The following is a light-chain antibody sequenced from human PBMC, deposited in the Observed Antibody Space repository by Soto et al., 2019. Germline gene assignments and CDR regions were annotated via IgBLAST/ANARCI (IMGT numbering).Light chain of an antibody. Sequence: LRFSTSTTFLSASVGDRVTFTCRASQGISSYLAWYQQKPGKAPKLLIYAASTLHSGVPSRFRGSGYGTEFTLTSSILPPEDFATYCWQQVNSYPTFGQGTRLEIK. CDR1: QGISSY. J-gene: IGKJ5*01. CDR2: AAS. V-gene: IGKV1-9*01. CDR3: QQVNSYPT.